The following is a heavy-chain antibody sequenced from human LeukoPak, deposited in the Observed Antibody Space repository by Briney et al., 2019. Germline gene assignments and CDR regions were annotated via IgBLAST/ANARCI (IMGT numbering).Heavy chain of an antibody. CDR2: IYGGGNI. CDR1: GFTVSSNY. J-gene: IGHJ4*02. V-gene: IGHV3-53*01. CDR3: ARGAGYNYPYYFDY. D-gene: IGHD5-24*01. Sequence: PGGSLRLSRAASGFTVSSNYMNWVRQAPGKGLEWASVIYGGGNIYYADSVKGRFTISRDNSKNTLYLQMNSLRAEDTAVYYCARGAGYNYPYYFDYWGQGTLVTASS.